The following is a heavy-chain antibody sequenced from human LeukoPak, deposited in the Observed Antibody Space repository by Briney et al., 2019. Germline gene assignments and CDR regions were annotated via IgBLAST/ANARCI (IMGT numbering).Heavy chain of an antibody. J-gene: IGHJ6*03. D-gene: IGHD6-19*01. CDR2: MNPNSGNT. Sequence: ASVKVSCKASGYTFTSYDINWVRQATGQGLEWMGWMNPNSGNTGYAQKFQGRVTMTRNTSISTAYMELSSLRSEDTAVYYCARGASASSGWNYYYYYMDVWGKGTTVTISS. CDR1: GYTFTSYD. CDR3: ARGASASSGWNYYYYYMDV. V-gene: IGHV1-8*02.